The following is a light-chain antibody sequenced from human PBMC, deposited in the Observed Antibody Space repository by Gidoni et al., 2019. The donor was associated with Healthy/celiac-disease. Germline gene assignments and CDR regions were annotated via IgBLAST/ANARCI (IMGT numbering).Light chain of an antibody. CDR1: QSVLYSSNNKNY. V-gene: IGKV4-1*01. CDR3: QKYYSTPSGT. CDR2: WAS. Sequence: DIVMTQSPDSLAVSLGERATINCKSSQSVLYSSNNKNYLAWYQQKPGQPPKLLIYWASTRESGVPDRLSGSGSGKDFTLTISSLQAEDVEVYYCQKYYSTPSGTFGQGTKVEIK. J-gene: IGKJ1*01.